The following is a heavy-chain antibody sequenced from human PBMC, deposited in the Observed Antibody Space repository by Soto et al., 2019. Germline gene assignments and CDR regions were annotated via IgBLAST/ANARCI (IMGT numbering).Heavy chain of an antibody. J-gene: IGHJ4*02. Sequence: VGSLRLSCASSGFTFSTDSMNWVRQAPGKGLDWVSSITYSSNYIYYADPVKGRFTISRDNAKNSLYLQMNSLGAEDTAVYYCARSRSGWYSAIDYWGQGTLVTVSS. CDR3: ARSRSGWYSAIDY. CDR1: GFTFSTDS. CDR2: ITYSSNYI. V-gene: IGHV3-21*01. D-gene: IGHD6-19*01.